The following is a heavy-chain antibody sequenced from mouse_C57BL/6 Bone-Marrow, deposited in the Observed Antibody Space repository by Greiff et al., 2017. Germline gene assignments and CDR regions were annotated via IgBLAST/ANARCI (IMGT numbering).Heavy chain of an antibody. D-gene: IGHD1-1*01. Sequence: QVQLKQSGAELARPGASVKLSCKASGYTFTSYGISWVKQRTGQGLEWIGEIYPRSGNTYYNEKFKGKATLTADKSSSTAYMELRSLTSEDSAVYFCAGGSRGAMDYWGQGTSVTVSS. V-gene: IGHV1-81*01. J-gene: IGHJ4*01. CDR2: IYPRSGNT. CDR1: GYTFTSYG. CDR3: AGGSRGAMDY.